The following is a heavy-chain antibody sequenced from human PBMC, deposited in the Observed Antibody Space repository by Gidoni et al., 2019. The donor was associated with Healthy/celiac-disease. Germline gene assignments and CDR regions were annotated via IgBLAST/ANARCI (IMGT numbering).Heavy chain of an antibody. CDR2: SYYSGST. CDR1: GGSISSGGYY. Sequence: QVQLQESGPGLVTPSQTLSLTCTVSGGSISSGGYYWSWIRQHPGKGLEWIGYSYYSGSTYYNPSLKSRVTISVDTSKNQFSLKLSSVTAADTAVYYCARDRSFGVVDAFDIWGQGTMVTVSS. CDR3: ARDRSFGVVDAFDI. J-gene: IGHJ3*02. D-gene: IGHD3-10*01. V-gene: IGHV4-31*03.